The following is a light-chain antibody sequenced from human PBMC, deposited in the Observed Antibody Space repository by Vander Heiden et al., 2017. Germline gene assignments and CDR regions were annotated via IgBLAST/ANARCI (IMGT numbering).Light chain of an antibody. V-gene: IGKV1-17*01. CDR1: QGIRDR. CDR3: LQHDTYLFT. Sequence: DIQMTQSPSSLSASVGDRVTLTCRATQGIRDRLAWYQQKPGKAPKRLIYDASNLQRGVPSRFSGSGFGTEFTLTISSLQPEDFATYYCLQHDTYLFTFGQGTKLEIK. CDR2: DAS. J-gene: IGKJ2*01.